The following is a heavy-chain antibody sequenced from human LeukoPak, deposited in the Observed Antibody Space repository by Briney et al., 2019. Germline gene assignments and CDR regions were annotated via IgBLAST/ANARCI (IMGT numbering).Heavy chain of an antibody. Sequence: ASVKLPCNTSGYTFTSCDINWVRQATGQGLEWMGWTNPNSGNTGYGQSFQGRITMTRDISIGTAYMELSNLTSEDTAIYYCTRGSSGRRDNWGQGTLVTVSA. CDR2: TNPNSGNT. V-gene: IGHV1-8*01. J-gene: IGHJ4*02. CDR3: TRGSSGRRDN. CDR1: GYTFTSCD. D-gene: IGHD6-19*01.